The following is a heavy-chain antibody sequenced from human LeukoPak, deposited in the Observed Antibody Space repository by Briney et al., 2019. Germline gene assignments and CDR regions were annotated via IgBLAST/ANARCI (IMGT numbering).Heavy chain of an antibody. J-gene: IGHJ2*01. D-gene: IGHD2-15*01. CDR2: KYYSGNT. Sequence: SETLSLTCNVYGGFVSTYYWSWIRQSPGKGLEWIGYKYYSGNTNYSPSLQSRVTISVDTSTNQVFLQLTSVTAADTAVYYCARGEGGYYSHWHFDLWGRGILVSVSS. CDR3: ARGEGGYYSHWHFDL. V-gene: IGHV4-59*02. CDR1: GGFVSTYY.